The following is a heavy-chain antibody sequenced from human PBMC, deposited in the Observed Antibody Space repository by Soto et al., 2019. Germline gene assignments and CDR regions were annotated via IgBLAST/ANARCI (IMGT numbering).Heavy chain of an antibody. V-gene: IGHV4-30-4*01. J-gene: IGHJ4*02. D-gene: IGHD6-19*01. CDR3: ARVEVSGAVAGTYYFDY. CDR1: GGSISSGDYY. CDR2: IYYSGST. Sequence: TLSLTCTVSGGSISSGDYYWSWIRQPPGKGLEWIGYIYYSGSTYYNPSLKSRVTISVDTSKNQFSLKLSSVTAADTAVYYCARVEVSGAVAGTYYFDYWGQGTLVTVSS.